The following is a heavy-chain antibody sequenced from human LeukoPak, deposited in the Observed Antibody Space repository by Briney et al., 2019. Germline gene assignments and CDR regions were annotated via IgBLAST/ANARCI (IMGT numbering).Heavy chain of an antibody. J-gene: IGHJ4*02. CDR2: ISSSSSYI. CDR3: ARDLVGAGNLDY. Sequence: PGGSLRLSCAASGFTFSSYSMNWVRQAPGKGLEWVSSISSSSSYIYYADSVKGRFTISRDNAKNSLYLQMNSLRAEDTAVYYCARDLVGAGNLDYWGQGTLVTVSS. D-gene: IGHD1-26*01. V-gene: IGHV3-21*01. CDR1: GFTFSSYS.